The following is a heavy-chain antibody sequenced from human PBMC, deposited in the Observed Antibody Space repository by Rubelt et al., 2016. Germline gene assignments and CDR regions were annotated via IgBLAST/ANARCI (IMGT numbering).Heavy chain of an antibody. CDR2: IYYSGST. J-gene: IGHJ4*02. D-gene: IGHD3-22*01. Sequence: SWIRQHPGKGLEWIGYIYYSGSTYYNPSLKSRVTISVDTSKNQFSLKLSSVTAADAAVYYCARTAEYDSSGDYAGPLLVYFDYWGQGTLVTVSS. CDR3: ARTAEYDSSGDYAGPLLVYFDY. V-gene: IGHV4-31*02.